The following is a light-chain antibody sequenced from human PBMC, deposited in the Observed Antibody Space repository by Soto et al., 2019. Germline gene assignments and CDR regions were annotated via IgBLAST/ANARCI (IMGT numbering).Light chain of an antibody. CDR3: QKYNSAPRT. V-gene: IGKV1-27*01. CDR2: AAS. J-gene: IGKJ1*01. Sequence: KISKSPTSLSASVGYRVTITSRASQGISNYLAWYQQKPGKVPKLLIYAASTLQSGVPSRFSGSGSGTYFTLTISSLQPEDVATYFCQKYNSAPRTFGQGTKVDIK. CDR1: QGISNY.